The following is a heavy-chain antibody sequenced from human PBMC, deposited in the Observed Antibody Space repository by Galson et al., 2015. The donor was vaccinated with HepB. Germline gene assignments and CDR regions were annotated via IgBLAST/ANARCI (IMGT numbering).Heavy chain of an antibody. J-gene: IGHJ1*01. D-gene: IGHD3-22*01. V-gene: IGHV1-46*01. CDR1: GYSFTDYY. CDR3: ARGRNAYYYDSSVNFQH. Sequence: SVKVSCKASGYSFTDYYMHWVRQAPGQGLEWMGIINPTGGVTTYAQRFQGRVTMTSDTSTSIVYMELSSLRSEDTAVYYCARGRNAYYYDSSVNFQHWGQGTLVTVSS. CDR2: INPTGGVT.